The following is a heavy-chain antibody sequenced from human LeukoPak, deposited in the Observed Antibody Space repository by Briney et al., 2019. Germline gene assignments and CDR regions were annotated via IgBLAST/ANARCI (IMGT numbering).Heavy chain of an antibody. CDR1: GGSISSYY. V-gene: IGHV4-4*07. Sequence: SETLSLTCTVSGGSISSYYWSWIRQPAGKGLEWIGRIYTSGSTNYNPSLKSRVTMSVDTSKNQFSLKLSSVTAADTAVYYCARDGVAGTFSPYFQHWGQGTLVTVSS. CDR2: IYTSGST. J-gene: IGHJ1*01. D-gene: IGHD6-19*01. CDR3: ARDGVAGTFSPYFQH.